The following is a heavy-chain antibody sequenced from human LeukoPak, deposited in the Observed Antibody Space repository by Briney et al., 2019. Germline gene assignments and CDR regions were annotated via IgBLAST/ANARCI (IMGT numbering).Heavy chain of an antibody. CDR3: ARDLGQYELLLPLDY. CDR1: GYTFNTYG. V-gene: IGHV1-18*01. J-gene: IGHJ4*02. D-gene: IGHD2-15*01. CDR2: ISPYNGNT. Sequence: ASVKVSCKASGYTFNTYGISWVRQAPGQGLEWMGWISPYNGNTNYAQRLQDRVTMTTDTSTNTAYMELRSLRSDDTAVYYCARDLGQYELLLPLDYWGQGALVTVSS.